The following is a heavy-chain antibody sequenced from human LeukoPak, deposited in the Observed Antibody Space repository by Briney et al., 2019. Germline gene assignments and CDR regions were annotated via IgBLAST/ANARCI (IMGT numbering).Heavy chain of an antibody. V-gene: IGHV4-59*01. J-gene: IGHJ5*02. D-gene: IGHD3-10*01. CDR3: ARERMVRGVPPRGFDH. Sequence: SETLSLTCTVSGGSISSYYWSWIRQPPGKGLEWIGYIYYSGSTNYNPSLKSRVTISVDTSKNQFSLKLSSVTAADTAVYYCARERMVRGVPPRGFDHWGQGTLVTVSS. CDR1: GGSISSYY. CDR2: IYYSGST.